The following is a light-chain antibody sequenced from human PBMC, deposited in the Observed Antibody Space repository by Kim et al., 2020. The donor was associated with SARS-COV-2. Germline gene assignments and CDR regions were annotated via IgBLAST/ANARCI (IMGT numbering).Light chain of an antibody. Sequence: DIVMTQSPDSLAVSPGERATINCKSSQSVLYSSNNKSYLAWYQQKPGQPPKLLIYWASTRESGVPDRFSGSGSGTDFTLTISSLQAEDVAVYYCQQYYSTPYTFGQGTKLEI. V-gene: IGKV4-1*01. CDR2: WAS. CDR3: QQYYSTPYT. CDR1: QSVLYSSNNKSY. J-gene: IGKJ2*01.